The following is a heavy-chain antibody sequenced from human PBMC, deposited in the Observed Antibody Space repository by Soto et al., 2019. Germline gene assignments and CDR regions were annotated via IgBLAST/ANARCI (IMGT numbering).Heavy chain of an antibody. D-gene: IGHD6-6*01. CDR1: GFTFSDYY. CDR3: ARVGWIAARPGGAYYYYYMDV. Sequence: GGSLRLSCAASGFTFSDYYMSWIRQAPGKGLEWVSYISSSGSTIYYADSVKGRFTISRDNAKNSLYLQMNSLRAEDTAVYYCARVGWIAARPGGAYYYYYMDVWGKGTTVTVSS. J-gene: IGHJ6*03. V-gene: IGHV3-11*01. CDR2: ISSSGSTI.